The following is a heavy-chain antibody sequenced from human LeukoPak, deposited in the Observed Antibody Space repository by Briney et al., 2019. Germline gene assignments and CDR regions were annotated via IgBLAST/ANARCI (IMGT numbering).Heavy chain of an antibody. V-gene: IGHV3-30*03. J-gene: IGHJ3*02. D-gene: IGHD1-26*01. CDR3: ARDRVGGFDM. Sequence: PGGSLRLSCAASGFTFSSYGMHWVRQAPGKGLEWVAVISYDGSNKYYADSVKGRFTISRDNSKNTLYLQMNSLRAEDTAVYYCARDRVGGFDMWGQGTMVTVSS. CDR2: ISYDGSNK. CDR1: GFTFSSYG.